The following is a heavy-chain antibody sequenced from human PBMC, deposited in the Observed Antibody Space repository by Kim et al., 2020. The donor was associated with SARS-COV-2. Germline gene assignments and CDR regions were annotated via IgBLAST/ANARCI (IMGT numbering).Heavy chain of an antibody. Sequence: GGSLRLSCAASGFTFDDYAMHWVRQAPGKGLEWVSGISWNSGSIGYADSVKGRFTISRDNAKNSLYLQMNSLRAEDTALYYCAKVKGRWGTVVPAAPPDAFDIWGQGTMVTVSS. CDR1: GFTFDDYA. CDR3: AKVKGRWGTVVPAAPPDAFDI. D-gene: IGHD2-2*01. CDR2: ISWNSGSI. J-gene: IGHJ3*02. V-gene: IGHV3-9*01.